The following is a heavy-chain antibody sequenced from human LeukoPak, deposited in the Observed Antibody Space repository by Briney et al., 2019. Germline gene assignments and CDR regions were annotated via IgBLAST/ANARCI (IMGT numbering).Heavy chain of an antibody. V-gene: IGHV2-26*01. Sequence: GSGPTLVNPTETLTRTCTVSGFSLSNARMGVSWIRQPPGKALEWLAHIFSIDEKSYSTSLKSRLTISKDTSKSQVVLTMTNMDPVDTATYYCARIGCSSTSCYYYYYYYMDVWGKGTTVTVSS. CDR3: ARIGCSSTSCYYYYYYYMDV. D-gene: IGHD2-2*01. J-gene: IGHJ6*03. CDR1: GFSLSNARMG. CDR2: IFSIDEK.